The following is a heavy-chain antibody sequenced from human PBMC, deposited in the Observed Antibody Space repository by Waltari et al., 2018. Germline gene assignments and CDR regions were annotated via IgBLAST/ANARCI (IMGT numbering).Heavy chain of an antibody. V-gene: IGHV3-7*01. J-gene: IGHJ4*02. CDR2: IKRDGSEE. CDR1: GFIFRNYW. Sequence: EVQLVESGGGLVQPGGSLRLSCAASGFIFRNYWRTWVRQAPGKGLEWLADIKRDGSEEYYLDSVKGRFTISRDNAKNSLYLQMDSLRVEDTAVYYCARRVDIDYWGQGTLVTVSS. CDR3: ARRVDIDY.